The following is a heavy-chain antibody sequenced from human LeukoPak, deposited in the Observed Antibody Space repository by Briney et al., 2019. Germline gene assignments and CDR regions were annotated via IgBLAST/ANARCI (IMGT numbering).Heavy chain of an antibody. CDR1: GGSISSFY. CDR2: IFTSGTT. J-gene: IGHJ6*03. D-gene: IGHD5-18*01. V-gene: IGHV4-4*07. Sequence: PSETLSLTCTVSGGSISSFYWSWIRQPAGKGLEWIGRIFTSGTTNYNPSLKSRVTMSVDTSKNQLSLKLSSVTAADTAVYYCARDLGGYSDGSYYYFMDVWGKGTTVTVSS. CDR3: ARDLGGYSDGSYYYFMDV.